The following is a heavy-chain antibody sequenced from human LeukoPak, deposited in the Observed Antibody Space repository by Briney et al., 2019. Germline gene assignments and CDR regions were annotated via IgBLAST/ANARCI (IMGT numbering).Heavy chain of an antibody. CDR3: ARDHHDSSGYWAFDI. D-gene: IGHD3-22*01. J-gene: IGHJ3*02. Sequence: SVKVPCKASGGTFSSYAISWVRQAPGQGLEWMGGIIPIFGTANYAQKFQGRVTITADESTSTAYMELSSLRSEDTAVYYCARDHHDSSGYWAFDIWGQGTMVTVSS. CDR1: GGTFSSYA. CDR2: IIPIFGTA. V-gene: IGHV1-69*13.